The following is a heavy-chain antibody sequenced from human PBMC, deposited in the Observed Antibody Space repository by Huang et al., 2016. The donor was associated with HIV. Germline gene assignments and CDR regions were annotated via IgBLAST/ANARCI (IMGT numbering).Heavy chain of an antibody. Sequence: EVQLVESGGGLVQPGGSLRLSCAASGFTFSSYCMHWVRQAPGKGLVVGSRINSVWSSSGYADSVKGRFTISRDNAKNTLYLQMNSLRAEDTAVYYCVRDPRIQSWLNYFDYWGQGTLVSVSS. CDR2: INSVWSSS. CDR1: GFTFSSYC. D-gene: IGHD3-22*01. V-gene: IGHV3-74*01. J-gene: IGHJ4*02. CDR3: VRDPRIQSWLNYFDY.